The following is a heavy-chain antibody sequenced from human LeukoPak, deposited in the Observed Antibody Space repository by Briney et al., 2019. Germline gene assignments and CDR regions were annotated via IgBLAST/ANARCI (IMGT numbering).Heavy chain of an antibody. Sequence: ASVKVSCKPSGYTFSNFGISWVRQAPGQGLEWMGWISGNNDNPNYGQKFQGRFTVTTDSSTNTAYMELRNLRLDDTAVYYCARDGTSTDDYWGQGTLVTVSS. CDR2: ISGNNDNP. D-gene: IGHD2-2*01. CDR1: GYTFSNFG. J-gene: IGHJ4*02. V-gene: IGHV1-18*01. CDR3: ARDGTSTDDY.